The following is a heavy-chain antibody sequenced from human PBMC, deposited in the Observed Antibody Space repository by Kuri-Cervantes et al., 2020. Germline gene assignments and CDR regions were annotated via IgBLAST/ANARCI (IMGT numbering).Heavy chain of an antibody. CDR3: ARGRRVDTAMVPLFDP. D-gene: IGHD5-18*01. J-gene: IGHJ5*02. Sequence: GESLKISCAAYGFTFSSYGMHWVRQAPGKGLEWVAVISYDGSNKYYADSVKGRFTISRDNSKNTLYLQMNSLRAGDTAVYYCARGRRVDTAMVPLFDPWGQGTLVTVSS. CDR2: ISYDGSNK. V-gene: IGHV3-30*03. CDR1: GFTFSSYG.